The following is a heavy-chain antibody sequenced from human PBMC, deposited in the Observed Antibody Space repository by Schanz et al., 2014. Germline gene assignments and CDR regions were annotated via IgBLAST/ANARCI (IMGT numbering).Heavy chain of an antibody. V-gene: IGHV3-13*05. Sequence: EVQLVESGGGLVQPGGSLRLSCAASGFTFSNYDMHWVRQAIGKGLEWVSGIGPASDPYYAGSVKGRFTISRDNSKNTVHLQMNSLRAEDTAVYFCAKDRWRATVMVDAFDIWGQGTKVTVSS. J-gene: IGHJ3*02. D-gene: IGHD4-4*01. CDR3: AKDRWRATVMVDAFDI. CDR1: GFTFSNYD. CDR2: IGPASDP.